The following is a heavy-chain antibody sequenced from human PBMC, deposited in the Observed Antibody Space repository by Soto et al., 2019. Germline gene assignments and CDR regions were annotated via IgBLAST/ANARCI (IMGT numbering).Heavy chain of an antibody. CDR2: IYYSGST. CDR1: GGSISSYY. J-gene: IGHJ3*02. D-gene: IGHD3-3*01. Sequence: PSETLSLTCTVSGGSISSYYWSWIRQPPGKGLEWIGYIYYSGSTNYNPSLKSRVTISVDTSKNQFSLKLSSVTAADTAVYYCARGLWKTPPEPALEWYNRKLSPDDAFDIWGQGTMVTVSS. CDR3: ARGLWKTPPEPALEWYNRKLSPDDAFDI. V-gene: IGHV4-59*01.